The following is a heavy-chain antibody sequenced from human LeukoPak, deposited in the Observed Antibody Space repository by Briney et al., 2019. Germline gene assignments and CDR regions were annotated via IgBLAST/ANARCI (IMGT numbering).Heavy chain of an antibody. Sequence: EASVKVSCKASGYTFTSYAMNWVRQAPGQGLEWMGWINTNTGNPTYAQGFTGRFVFSLDTSVSTAYLQISSLKAEDTAVYYCARDPGQMEPVKGGYWGQGTLVTVSS. CDR1: GYTFTSYA. CDR2: INTNTGNP. J-gene: IGHJ4*02. CDR3: ARDPGQMEPVKGGY. V-gene: IGHV7-4-1*02. D-gene: IGHD1-1*01.